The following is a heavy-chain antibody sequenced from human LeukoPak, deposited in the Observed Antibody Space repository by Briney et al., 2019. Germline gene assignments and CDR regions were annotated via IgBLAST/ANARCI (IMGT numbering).Heavy chain of an antibody. CDR3: ARDSISGSYYFDY. D-gene: IGHD1-26*01. V-gene: IGHV1-46*01. CDR2: INHSGGST. J-gene: IGHJ4*02. Sequence: ASVKVSCRASGYTFTSYYMHWVRQAPGQGLEWMGIINHSGGSTRYAQKFQGRVTMTRDTSTSTVYMELSSLRSEDTAVYYCARDSISGSYYFDYWGQGTLVTVSS. CDR1: GYTFTSYY.